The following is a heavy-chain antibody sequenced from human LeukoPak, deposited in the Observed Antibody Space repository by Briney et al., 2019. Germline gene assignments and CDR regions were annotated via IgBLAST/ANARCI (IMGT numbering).Heavy chain of an antibody. CDR2: IFTSVST. CDR3: AALPTARLPPPNFDY. V-gene: IGHV4-61*02. J-gene: IGHJ4*02. CDR1: GGSISSGSYY. Sequence: SQTLSLTCTVSGGSISSGSYYWSWIWQPAGKGLEWIGRIFTSVSTNYNPSLKSPATISVNTSKTQSSRQLTSGTPADTAVYYCAALPTARLPPPNFDYWGQGTLVTVSS. D-gene: IGHD2-15*01.